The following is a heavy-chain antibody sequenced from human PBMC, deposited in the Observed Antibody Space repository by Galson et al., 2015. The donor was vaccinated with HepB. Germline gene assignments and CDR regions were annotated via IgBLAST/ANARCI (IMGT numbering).Heavy chain of an antibody. CDR1: GFTFSSYW. J-gene: IGHJ4*02. CDR2: IKQDGSEK. CDR3: ASIAAAELYYFDY. Sequence: SLRLSCAASGFTFSSYWMSWVRQAPGKGLEWVANIKQDGSEKYYVDSVKGRFTISRDNAKNSLYLQMNSLRAEDTAVYYCASIAAAELYYFDYWGQGTLVTVSS. V-gene: IGHV3-7*01. D-gene: IGHD6-13*01.